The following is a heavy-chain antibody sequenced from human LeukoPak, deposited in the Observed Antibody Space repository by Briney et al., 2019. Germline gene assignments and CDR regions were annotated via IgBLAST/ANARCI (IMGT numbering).Heavy chain of an antibody. D-gene: IGHD3-22*01. CDR2: FDPEDDET. J-gene: IGHJ4*02. V-gene: IGHV1-24*01. Sequence: ASVKVSCKVSGYTLTELSMYWVRQAPGKGLEWMGGFDPEDDETIYAQKFQGRVTMTEDTSTDTAYMELSSLRSEDTAVYYCATVRRPYAYDSTTFDSWGQGTLVTVSS. CDR1: GYTLTELS. CDR3: ATVRRPYAYDSTTFDS.